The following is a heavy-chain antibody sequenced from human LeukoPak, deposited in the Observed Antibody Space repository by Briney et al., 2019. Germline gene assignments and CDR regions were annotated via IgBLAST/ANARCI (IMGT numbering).Heavy chain of an antibody. CDR2: VSIDGRKE. Sequence: GRSLRLSCATSGFTFGSYGMLWVRQAPGKGLEWLAVVSIDGRKEWYADSVKGRFTISRDNSKSTVHLQMNSLRHEDSAVYYCATLDWCHGVLVACGSSEFWGQGSLVTVSS. J-gene: IGHJ4*02. CDR3: ATLDWCHGVLVACGSSEF. V-gene: IGHV3-30*06. CDR1: GFTFGSYG. D-gene: IGHD3-16*02.